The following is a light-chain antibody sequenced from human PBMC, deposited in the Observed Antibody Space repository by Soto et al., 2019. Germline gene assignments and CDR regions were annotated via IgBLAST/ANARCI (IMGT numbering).Light chain of an antibody. Sequence: QSVLTQPPSVSGAPGQRVTISCTGSSSNIGAGYDVHWYQQLPGTAPKLLIYGNNNRPSGVPDRCSGSKSGTSASLAITGLQAEDEADDYCQPYDSSRSAYVFGTGTKVTVL. V-gene: IGLV1-40*01. CDR3: QPYDSSRSAYV. J-gene: IGLJ1*01. CDR1: SSNIGAGYD. CDR2: GNN.